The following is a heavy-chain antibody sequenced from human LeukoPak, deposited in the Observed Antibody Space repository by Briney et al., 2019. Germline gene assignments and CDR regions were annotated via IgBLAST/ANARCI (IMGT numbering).Heavy chain of an antibody. Sequence: GGSLRLSCAASGFTFSSYGMHWVRQAPGKGLEWVAVISYDGSNKYYADSVKGRSTISRDNSKNTLYLQMNSLRAEDTAVYYCAKDLGTMITFGGAGDYRGQGTLVTVSS. CDR3: AKDLGTMITFGGAGDY. D-gene: IGHD3-16*01. CDR2: ISYDGSNK. V-gene: IGHV3-30*18. CDR1: GFTFSSYG. J-gene: IGHJ4*02.